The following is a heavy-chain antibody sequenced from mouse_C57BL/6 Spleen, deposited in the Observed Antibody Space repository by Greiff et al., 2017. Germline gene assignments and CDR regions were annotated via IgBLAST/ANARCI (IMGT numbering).Heavy chain of an antibody. J-gene: IGHJ3*01. CDR3: ARTRDEGFAY. CDR1: GFSLTSYG. Sequence: QVQLQQSGPGLVQPSQSLSITCTVSGFSLTSYGVHWVRQSPGKGLEWLGVIWSGGSTDYNAAFISRLSISKDNSKSQVFFKMNSLQADDTAIYYCARTRDEGFAYWGQGTLVTVSA. CDR2: IWSGGST. V-gene: IGHV2-2*01.